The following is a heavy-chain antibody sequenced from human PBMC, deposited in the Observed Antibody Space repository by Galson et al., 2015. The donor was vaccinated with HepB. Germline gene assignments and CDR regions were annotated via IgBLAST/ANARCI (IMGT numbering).Heavy chain of an antibody. CDR3: ARGPRYYYDSSGPGYFDY. J-gene: IGHJ4*02. Sequence: SLRLSCAAPGFTVSSNYMSWVRQAPGEGLEWVSIIYSGTSTYYADSVRGRFTISRHNFKNTLYLQMNSLRAEDTAVYYCARGPRYYYDSSGPGYFDYWGQGTLVTVSS. CDR1: GFTVSSNY. CDR2: IYSGTST. V-gene: IGHV3-53*04. D-gene: IGHD3-22*01.